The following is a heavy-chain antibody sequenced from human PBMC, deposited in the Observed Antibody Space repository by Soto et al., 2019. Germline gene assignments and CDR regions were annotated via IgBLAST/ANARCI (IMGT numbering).Heavy chain of an antibody. V-gene: IGHV1-69*06. D-gene: IGHD6-6*01. J-gene: IGHJ4*02. CDR1: GGTFSSYA. CDR3: AREMMDSSSPYEYHFDY. CDR2: IIPIFGTA. Sequence: ASVKVSCKASGGTFSSYAISWVRQAPGQGLEWMGGIIPIFGTANYAQKFQGRVTITADKSTSTAYMELSSLRSEDTAVYYCAREMMDSSSPYEYHFDYWGQGTLVTVSS.